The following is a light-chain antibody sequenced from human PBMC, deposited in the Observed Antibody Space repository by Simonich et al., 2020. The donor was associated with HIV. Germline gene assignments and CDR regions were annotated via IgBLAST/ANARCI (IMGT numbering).Light chain of an antibody. CDR3: QQYYNTPVT. J-gene: IGKJ5*01. Sequence: DIVMTQSPDSLAVSLGERATINCKSSQSVLYSSNNKNYLAWYQHKPGQPPKLLIYWASARESGVPDRFSASGSGTDFTLTISSLQAEDVAVYYCQQYYNTPVTFGQGTRLEIK. V-gene: IGKV4-1*01. CDR2: WAS. CDR1: QSVLYSSNNKNY.